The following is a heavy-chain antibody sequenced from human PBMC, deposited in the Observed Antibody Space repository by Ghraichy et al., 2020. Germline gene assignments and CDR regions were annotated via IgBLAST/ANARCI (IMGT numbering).Heavy chain of an antibody. V-gene: IGHV3-21*01. Sequence: GGSLRLSCAASGFSFKTYNMNLVRQAPGKGLEWVSSISSDSGLIYFADSLRGRFTIARDNAKNSLYLQMNSLRAEDTAVYYCARGGYGTFEDWGQGTLVTVSS. CDR1: GFSFKTYN. J-gene: IGHJ4*02. CDR2: ISSDSGLI. D-gene: IGHD6-13*01. CDR3: ARGGYGTFED.